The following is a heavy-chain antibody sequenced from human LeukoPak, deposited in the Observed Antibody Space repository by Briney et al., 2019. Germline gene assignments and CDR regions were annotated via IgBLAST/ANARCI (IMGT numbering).Heavy chain of an antibody. CDR3: AKRRLGAVDY. Sequence: PGGSLRLSCAASGFTFTNYAMSWVRQAPGKGMEWVSDIGGSSDSTFYADSVKGRFTISRDNSKNTLYLQMNSLRADDTAVYYCAKRRLGAVDYWGQGTLVTVSS. J-gene: IGHJ4*02. CDR1: GFTFTNYA. V-gene: IGHV3-23*01. CDR2: IGGSSDST. D-gene: IGHD1-26*01.